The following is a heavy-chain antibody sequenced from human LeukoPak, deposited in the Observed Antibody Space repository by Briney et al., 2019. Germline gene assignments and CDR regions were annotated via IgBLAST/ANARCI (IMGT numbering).Heavy chain of an antibody. CDR2: INHSGST. CDR3: ARVSAGIVGAAHGWDRLRYYYYMDV. CDR1: GGSFSGYY. D-gene: IGHD1-26*01. J-gene: IGHJ6*03. Sequence: SETLSLTCAVYGGSFSGYYWSWIRQPPGKGLEWIGEINHSGSTNYNPSLRSRVTISVDTSKNQFSLKLSSVTAADTAVYYCARVSAGIVGAAHGWDRLRYYYYMDVWGKGTTVTVSS. V-gene: IGHV4-34*01.